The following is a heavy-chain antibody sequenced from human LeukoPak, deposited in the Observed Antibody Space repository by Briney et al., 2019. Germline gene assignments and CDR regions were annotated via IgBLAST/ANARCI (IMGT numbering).Heavy chain of an antibody. J-gene: IGHJ4*02. CDR3: ARERGSDSSGYYFYYFDY. V-gene: IGHV4-59*01. D-gene: IGHD3-22*01. CDR2: IYNSGST. Sequence: SETLSLTCTVSGGSISTYYWNFIRQPPGKGLEWIGYIYNSGSTNYNPSLKSRVTISIDASKNQFSLKLSSVTAADTAVYYCARERGSDSSGYYFYYFDYWGQGTPVTVSS. CDR1: GGSISTYY.